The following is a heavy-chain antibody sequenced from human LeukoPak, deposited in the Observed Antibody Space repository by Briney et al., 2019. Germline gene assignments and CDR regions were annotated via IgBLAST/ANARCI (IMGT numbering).Heavy chain of an antibody. Sequence: ASVKVSCKASGYTFTSYGISWVRQAPGQGLEWMGWISAYNGNTNYAQKLQGRVTMTTDTSTSTAYMELRSLRSDDTAVYYCARRRGSGTKYYFDYWAREPWSPSPQ. J-gene: IGHJ4*02. CDR3: ARRRGSGTKYYFDY. V-gene: IGHV1-18*01. CDR1: GYTFTSYG. CDR2: ISAYNGNT. D-gene: IGHD3-10*01.